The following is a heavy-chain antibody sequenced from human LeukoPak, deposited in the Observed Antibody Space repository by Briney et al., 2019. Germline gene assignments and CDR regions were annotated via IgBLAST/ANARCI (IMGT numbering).Heavy chain of an antibody. V-gene: IGHV3-73*01. CDR2: IRSKANSYAT. CDR3: TRRRRGRGAGTFRDYYYMDV. J-gene: IGHJ6*03. Sequence: PGGSLKLSCAASGFTFSGSAMHWVRQASGKGLEWVGRIRSKANSYATAYAASVKGRFTISRDDSKNTAYLQMNSLKTEDTAVYYCTRRRRGRGAGTFRDYYYMDVWGKGTTVTISS. D-gene: IGHD6-13*01. CDR1: GFTFSGSA.